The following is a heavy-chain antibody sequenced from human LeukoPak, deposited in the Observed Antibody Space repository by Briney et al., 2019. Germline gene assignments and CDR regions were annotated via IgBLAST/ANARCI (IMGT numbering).Heavy chain of an antibody. D-gene: IGHD1-14*01. CDR3: ASRNLGDFDY. J-gene: IGHJ4*02. CDR1: AYIYTNYQ. V-gene: IGHV1-46*01. Sequence: ASVKVSCKASAYIYTNYQIHWVRQAPGQGLEWMGVIWPSGGSTTYAQNFQGRVTMTTDTSTSTVYMELISLTSEDTAVYYCASRNLGDFDYWGQGTLVTVSS. CDR2: IWPSGGST.